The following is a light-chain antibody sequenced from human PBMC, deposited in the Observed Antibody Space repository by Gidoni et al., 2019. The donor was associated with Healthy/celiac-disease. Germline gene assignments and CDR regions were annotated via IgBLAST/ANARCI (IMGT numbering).Light chain of an antibody. CDR3: MQALQTPRT. V-gene: IGKV2-28*01. CDR1: QSLLHSNGYNY. Sequence: DIVMTQFPLSLPVTPGEPASISCRSSQSLLHSNGYNYLDCYLQKPGQSPQLLIFLGPNRASGVPERFSGGGSGTNFTLKISKVEAEDVGVNYCMQALQTPRTFGPGTKVVIK. J-gene: IGKJ3*01. CDR2: LGP.